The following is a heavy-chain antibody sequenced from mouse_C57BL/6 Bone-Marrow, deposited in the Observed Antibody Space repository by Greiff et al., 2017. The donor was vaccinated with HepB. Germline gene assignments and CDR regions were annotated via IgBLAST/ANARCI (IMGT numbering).Heavy chain of an antibody. CDR3: ARGVLLLTGYFDV. Sequence: EVQLVESEGGLVQPGRSMKLSCTASGFTFSDYYMAWVRQVPEKGLEWVANINYDGSSTYYLDSLKSRFIISRDNAKNILYLQMSSLKSEDTATYYCARGVLLLTGYFDVWGTGTTVTVSS. J-gene: IGHJ1*03. D-gene: IGHD1-1*01. CDR1: GFTFSDYY. V-gene: IGHV5-16*01. CDR2: INYDGSST.